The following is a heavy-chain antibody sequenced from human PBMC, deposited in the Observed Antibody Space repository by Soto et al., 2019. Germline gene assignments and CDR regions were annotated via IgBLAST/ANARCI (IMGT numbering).Heavy chain of an antibody. J-gene: IGHJ6*02. Sequence: EVQLVESGGGLIQPGGSLRLSCAASGFSVSVNFMTWVRQAPEKGLQWVSDINGAGNTNYADSVKGGFTISRDTSQNMIYLQMNSLRAEDTAIYYCARENYYYGLDVWGQGTTVTVSS. CDR1: GFSVSVNF. CDR2: INGAGNT. CDR3: ARENYYYGLDV. V-gene: IGHV3-53*01.